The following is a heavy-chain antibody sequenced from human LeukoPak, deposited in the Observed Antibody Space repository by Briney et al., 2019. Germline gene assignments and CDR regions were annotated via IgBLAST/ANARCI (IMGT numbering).Heavy chain of an antibody. Sequence: SVKVSCKASGGTFSSYAISWVRQAPGQGLEWMGGIIPIFGTANYAQKFQGRVTITTDGSTSTAYMELSSLRSEDTAVYYCARHSGSDSYDAFDIWGQGTMVTVSS. J-gene: IGHJ3*02. D-gene: IGHD1-26*01. V-gene: IGHV1-69*05. CDR1: GGTFSSYA. CDR3: ARHSGSDSYDAFDI. CDR2: IIPIFGTA.